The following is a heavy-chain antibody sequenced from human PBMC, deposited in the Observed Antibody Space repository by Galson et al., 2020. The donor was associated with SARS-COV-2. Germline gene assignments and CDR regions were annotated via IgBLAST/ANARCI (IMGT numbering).Heavy chain of an antibody. CDR3: ARAHYGDYPPHY. V-gene: IGHV4-59*01. Sequence: SETLSLTCTVSGGSISSYYWSWIRQPPGKGLEWIGYIYYSGSTNYNPSLKSRVTISVDTSKNQFSLKLSSVTAADTAVYYCARAHYGDYPPHYWGQGTLVTVSS. J-gene: IGHJ4*02. D-gene: IGHD4-17*01. CDR2: IYYSGST. CDR1: GGSISSYY.